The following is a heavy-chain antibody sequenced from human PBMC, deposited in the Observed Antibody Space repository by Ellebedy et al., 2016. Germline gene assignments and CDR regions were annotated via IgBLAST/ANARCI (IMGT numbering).Heavy chain of an antibody. CDR1: GFTFSSYW. CDR3: ARDRRILDH. V-gene: IGHV3-7*01. Sequence: GGSLRLXCAASGFTFSSYWMTWVRQAPGKGLEWVANVNQDGSETSYVDSVKGRFTISRDNGKSSLYLQMSSLRAEDTAVYYCARDRRILDHWGQGTLVTVSS. D-gene: IGHD2/OR15-2a*01. J-gene: IGHJ4*02. CDR2: VNQDGSET.